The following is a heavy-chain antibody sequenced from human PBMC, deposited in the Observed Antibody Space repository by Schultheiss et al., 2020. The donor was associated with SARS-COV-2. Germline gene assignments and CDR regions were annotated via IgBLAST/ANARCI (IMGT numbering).Heavy chain of an antibody. CDR3: AREGPVLLWFGELLSGHWFDP. D-gene: IGHD3-10*01. J-gene: IGHJ5*02. CDR2: IYYSGST. V-gene: IGHV4-61*08. Sequence: SQTLSLTCTVSGGSISSGDYYWSWIRQPPGKGLEWIGYIYYSGSTNYNPSLKSRVTISVDTSKSQFSLKLSSVTAADTAVYYCAREGPVLLWFGELLSGHWFDPWGQGTLVTVSS. CDR1: GGSISSGDYY.